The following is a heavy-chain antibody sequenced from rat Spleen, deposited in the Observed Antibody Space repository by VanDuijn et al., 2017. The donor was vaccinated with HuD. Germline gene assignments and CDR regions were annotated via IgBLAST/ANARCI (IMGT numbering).Heavy chain of an antibody. CDR2: INYDGSNT. CDR3: AKTANWDGSFDY. Sequence: EVQLVESGGGLVQPGRSMKLSCAASGFTFSNYDMAWVRQAPTKGLEWVASINYDGSNTYYRDSVKGRFTISRDNAKSTLYLQMDSLRSEDTATYYCAKTANWDGSFDYWGQGVMVTVSS. V-gene: IGHV5-25*01. D-gene: IGHD5-1*01. CDR1: GFTFSNYD. J-gene: IGHJ2*01.